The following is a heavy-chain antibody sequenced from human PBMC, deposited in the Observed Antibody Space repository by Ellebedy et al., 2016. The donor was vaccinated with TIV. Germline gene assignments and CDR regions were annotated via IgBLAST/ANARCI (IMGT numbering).Heavy chain of an antibody. J-gene: IGHJ6*02. CDR1: GYTFSSYY. V-gene: IGHV1-46*01. Sequence: ASVKVSCKASGYTFSSYYMHWVRQAPGQGLEWMGIINRSGDSTRYAQKFQGRVTMTRDTSTSTVYMELSSLRSEDTAVYYCASRQGETDILTGYLYYYYAMDVWGQGTTVTVSS. D-gene: IGHD3-9*01. CDR2: INRSGDST. CDR3: ASRQGETDILTGYLYYYYAMDV.